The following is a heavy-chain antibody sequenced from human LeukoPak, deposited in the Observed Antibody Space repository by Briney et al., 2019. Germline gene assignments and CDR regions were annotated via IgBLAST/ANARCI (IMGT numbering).Heavy chain of an antibody. J-gene: IGHJ6*03. Sequence: GGSLRLACAVYGFTFSSYGMHWVRQPPGKGLEWVAFIRYDGSNKYYADAVKGRFTISRDNSKNTLYLQMNSLRAKDTAVYYCAKDRAVLRFVEWPTTHYYYYYMDVWGKGTTVTVSS. CDR2: IRYDGSNK. D-gene: IGHD3-3*01. CDR3: AKDRAVLRFVEWPTTHYYYYYMDV. CDR1: GFTFSSYG. V-gene: IGHV3-30*02.